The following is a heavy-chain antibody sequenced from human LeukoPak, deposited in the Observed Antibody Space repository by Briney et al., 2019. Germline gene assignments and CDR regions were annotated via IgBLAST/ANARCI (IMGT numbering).Heavy chain of an antibody. J-gene: IGHJ6*02. D-gene: IGHD3-3*01. V-gene: IGHV3-66*01. CDR3: ARVEYDIYYYGMDV. CDR1: GFTVSSNY. Sequence: GGSLRLSCAASGFTVSSNYMSWVRQAPGKGLEWVSVIYSGGSTYYADSVKGRFTISRDNSKNTLYLQMNSLRAEDTAVYYCARVEYDIYYYGMDVWGQGTTVTVSS. CDR2: IYSGGST.